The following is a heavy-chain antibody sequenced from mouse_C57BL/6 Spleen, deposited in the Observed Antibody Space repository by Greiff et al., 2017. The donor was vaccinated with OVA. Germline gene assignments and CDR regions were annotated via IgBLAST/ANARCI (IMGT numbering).Heavy chain of an antibody. CDR2: IDPETGGT. D-gene: IGHD1-1*01. Sequence: QVQLQQSGAELVRPGASVTLSCKASGYTFTDYEMHWVKQTPVHGLEWIGAIDPETGGTAYNQKFKGKAILTADKSSSTAYMELRSLTSEDSAVYYCTRESERGYYGSSFDYWGQGTTLTVSS. CDR1: GYTFTDYE. CDR3: TRESERGYYGSSFDY. V-gene: IGHV1-15*01. J-gene: IGHJ2*01.